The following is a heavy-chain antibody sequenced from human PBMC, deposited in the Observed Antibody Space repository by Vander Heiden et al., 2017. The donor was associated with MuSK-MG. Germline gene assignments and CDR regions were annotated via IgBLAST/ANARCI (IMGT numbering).Heavy chain of an antibody. D-gene: IGHD2-15*01. V-gene: IGHV1-69*01. CDR2: IIPIFGTA. CDR1: GGTFSSYA. J-gene: IGHJ6*02. Sequence: QVQLVQSGAEVKTPGSSVKVSCKASGGTFSSYAISWVRQAPGQGLEWMGGIIPIFGTANYAQKFQGRVTITADESTSTAYMELSSLRSEDTAVYYCARGSCSGGSCYKLNRYYYGMDVWGQGTTVTVSS. CDR3: ARGSCSGGSCYKLNRYYYGMDV.